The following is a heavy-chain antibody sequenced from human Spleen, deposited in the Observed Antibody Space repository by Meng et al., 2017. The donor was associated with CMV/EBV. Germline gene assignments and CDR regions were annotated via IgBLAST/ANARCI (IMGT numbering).Heavy chain of an antibody. J-gene: IGHJ4*02. Sequence: QVQVVQFGSEWKKPGASVQVSCKASGYTFTRYAMNWVRQAPGQGLEWMGWIDTDTVNPTYAQGFTGRFVFSLDTSVNTAYLQISSLKAEDTAVYYCAREVNSGTYQYWGQGTLVTVSS. CDR3: AREVNSGTYQY. CDR1: GYTFTRYA. CDR2: IDTDTVNP. V-gene: IGHV7-4-1*02. D-gene: IGHD1-26*01.